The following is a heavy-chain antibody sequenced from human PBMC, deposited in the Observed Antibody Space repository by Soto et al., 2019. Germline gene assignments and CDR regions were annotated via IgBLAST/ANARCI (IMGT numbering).Heavy chain of an antibody. CDR1: GFTFSSYG. Sequence: GGSLRLSCAASGFTFSSYGMHWVRQAPGKGLEWVAVISYDGSNKYYADSVKGRFTISRDNSKNTLYLQMNSLRAEDTAVYYCAKAPSGAVTLDYWGQGT. J-gene: IGHJ4*02. CDR3: AKAPSGAVTLDY. V-gene: IGHV3-30*18. D-gene: IGHD4-17*01. CDR2: ISYDGSNK.